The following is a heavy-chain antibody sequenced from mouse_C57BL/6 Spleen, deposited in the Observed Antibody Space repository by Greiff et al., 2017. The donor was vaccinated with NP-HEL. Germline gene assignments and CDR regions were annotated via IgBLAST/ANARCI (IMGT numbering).Heavy chain of an antibody. CDR2: IYPGDGDT. D-gene: IGHD2-4*01. CDR3: ARPFYDYDRAWFAY. CDR1: GYAFSSYW. V-gene: IGHV1-80*01. J-gene: IGHJ3*01. Sequence: VQLQQSGAELVKPGASVKISCKASGYAFSSYWMNWVKQRPGKGLEWIGQIYPGDGDTNYNGKFKGKATLTADKSSSTAYMQLSSLTSEDSAVYFCARPFYDYDRAWFAYWGQGTLVTVSA.